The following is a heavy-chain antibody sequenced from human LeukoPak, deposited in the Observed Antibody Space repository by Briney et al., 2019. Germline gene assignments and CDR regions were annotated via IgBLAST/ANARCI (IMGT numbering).Heavy chain of an antibody. J-gene: IGHJ5*02. CDR3: ARDRENWFDP. Sequence: SETLSLTCTVSGGSISSYYWSWIRQPPGQGLEWIGYIYYSGSTNYNPSLKSRVTISVDTSKNQFSLKLSSVTAADTAVYYCARDRENWFDPWGQGTLVTVSS. CDR1: GGSISSYY. CDR2: IYYSGST. V-gene: IGHV4-59*01.